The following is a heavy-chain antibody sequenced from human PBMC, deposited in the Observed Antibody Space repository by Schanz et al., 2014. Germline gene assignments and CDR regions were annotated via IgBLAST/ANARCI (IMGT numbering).Heavy chain of an antibody. CDR1: GFTFSAHA. V-gene: IGHV3-23*04. Sequence: EVLLVDSGGGLVQPGGSLRLSCGASGFTFSAHAMSWVRQAPGKGPECVSGISGGGGSAYYADSVKGRFTISRDNSKNTLYLQMNSLRAEDTAVYYCVKDLQRELLRDDHYYGMDVWGQGTTVTVSS. CDR2: ISGGGGSA. D-gene: IGHD1-26*01. J-gene: IGHJ6*02. CDR3: VKDLQRELLRDDHYYGMDV.